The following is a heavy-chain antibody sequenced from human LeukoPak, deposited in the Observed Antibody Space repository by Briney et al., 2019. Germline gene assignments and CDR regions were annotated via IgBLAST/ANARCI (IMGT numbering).Heavy chain of an antibody. J-gene: IGHJ4*02. Sequence: ASVKVSCKASGYTFTGYYMHWVRQAPGQGLEWMGWINPNSGGTNYAQKFQGRVTMTRDTSISTAYMELSSLRAEDTAVYYYARDPDIVVVPAAMDDGGFDYWGQGTLVTVSS. CDR1: GYTFTGYY. CDR3: ARDPDIVVVPAAMDDGGFDY. D-gene: IGHD2-2*01. V-gene: IGHV1-2*02. CDR2: INPNSGGT.